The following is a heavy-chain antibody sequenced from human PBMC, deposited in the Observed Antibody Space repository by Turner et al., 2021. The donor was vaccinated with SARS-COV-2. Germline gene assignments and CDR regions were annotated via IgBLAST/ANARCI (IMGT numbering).Heavy chain of an antibody. CDR1: GYTLTQLS. Sequence: QVQLVQSGAEGEKPWASVKVSCTLSGYTLTQLSMYWVRQAPGKRLEWMGGFDPEDGETNYAQNFQGRGTMTEETSTDTAYMELSSLRSEDTTVYFCATGYQRRVNWFDPWGQGTLVTVSS. CDR3: ATGYQRRVNWFDP. CDR2: FDPEDGET. V-gene: IGHV1-24*01. J-gene: IGHJ5*02. D-gene: IGHD6-25*01.